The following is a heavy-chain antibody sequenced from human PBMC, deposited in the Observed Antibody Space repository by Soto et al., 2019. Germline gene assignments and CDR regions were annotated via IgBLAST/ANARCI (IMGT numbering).Heavy chain of an antibody. CDR1: GFTFSSYA. CDR3: GRCSSTSCHLGADY. V-gene: IGHV3-30-3*01. J-gene: IGHJ4*02. Sequence: QVQLVESGGGVVQPGRSLRLSCAASGFTFSSYALHWVRQAPGRGLEWVALISFDGNNKYYANSVKGRFTISRDNSKNTLYLQMSSVRAEDTAVYYCGRCSSTSCHLGADYWGQGTLVTVSS. CDR2: ISFDGNNK. D-gene: IGHD2-2*01.